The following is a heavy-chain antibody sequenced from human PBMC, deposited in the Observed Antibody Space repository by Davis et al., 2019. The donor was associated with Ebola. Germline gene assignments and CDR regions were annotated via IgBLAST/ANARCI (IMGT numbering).Heavy chain of an antibody. CDR2: ISSSSSTI. CDR1: GFTFSSYS. V-gene: IGHV3-48*01. Sequence: PGGSLRLSCAASGFTFSSYSMNWVRQAPGKGLEWVSYISSSSSTIYYADSVKGRFTISRDNAKNSLYLQMNSLRAEDTAVYYCARAFRTVFYYYGMDVWGQGTTVTVSS. D-gene: IGHD4-11*01. J-gene: IGHJ6*02. CDR3: ARAFRTVFYYYGMDV.